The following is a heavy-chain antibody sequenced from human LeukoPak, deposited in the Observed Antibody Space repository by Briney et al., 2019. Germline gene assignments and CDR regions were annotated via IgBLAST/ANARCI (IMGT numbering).Heavy chain of an antibody. CDR1: GFTFSSYA. V-gene: IGHV3-23*01. CDR3: AKKGIAAAGTAKIFDY. Sequence: GGSLRLSCAASGFTFSSYAMSWVRQAPGKGLEWVSAISGSGGSTYYADSVKGRFTISRDNSKNTLYLQMNSLRAEDTAVYYCAKKGIAAAGTAKIFDYWGQGTLVTVSS. CDR2: ISGSGGST. J-gene: IGHJ4*02. D-gene: IGHD6-13*01.